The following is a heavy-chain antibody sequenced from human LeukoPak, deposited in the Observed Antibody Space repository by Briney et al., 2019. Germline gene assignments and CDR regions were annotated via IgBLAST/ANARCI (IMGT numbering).Heavy chain of an antibody. J-gene: IGHJ4*02. CDR2: INSDGGST. D-gene: IGHD4-17*01. Sequence: PGGSLRLSCAASGFTFSSYWMHWVRQAPGKGLVWVSRINSDGGSTSYADSVKGRFTISRDNAKNTLYLQMNSLRAEDTAVYYCAREANDYGDYYFDYWGQGTLVTVSS. CDR1: GFTFSSYW. V-gene: IGHV3-74*01. CDR3: AREANDYGDYYFDY.